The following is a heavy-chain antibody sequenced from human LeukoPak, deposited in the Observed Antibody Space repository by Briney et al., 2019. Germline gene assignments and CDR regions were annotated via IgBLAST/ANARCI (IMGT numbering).Heavy chain of an antibody. V-gene: IGHV4-59*01. J-gene: IGHJ4*02. Sequence: PETLSLTCTVSGGSISSYYWSWIRQPPGKGLEWIGYIYYSGSTNYNPSLKSRVTISVDTSKNQFSLKLSSVTAADTAVYYCAREGYSYGLFDYWGQGTLVTVSS. D-gene: IGHD5-18*01. CDR1: GGSISSYY. CDR3: AREGYSYGLFDY. CDR2: IYYSGST.